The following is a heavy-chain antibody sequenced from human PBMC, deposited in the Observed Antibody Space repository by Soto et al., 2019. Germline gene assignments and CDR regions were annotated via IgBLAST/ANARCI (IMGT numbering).Heavy chain of an antibody. V-gene: IGHV1-8*01. J-gene: IGHJ5*02. CDR2: MNPNSGNT. CDR3: ARGVVVAAAGINWFDP. D-gene: IGHD6-13*01. CDR1: GYTFTSYD. Sequence: ASVKVSCKASGYTFTSYDINWVRQATGQGLEWMGWMNPNSGNTGYAQKFQGRVTMTRNTSISTAYMELSSLRSEDTAVYYCARGVVVAAAGINWFDPWGQETLVTVSS.